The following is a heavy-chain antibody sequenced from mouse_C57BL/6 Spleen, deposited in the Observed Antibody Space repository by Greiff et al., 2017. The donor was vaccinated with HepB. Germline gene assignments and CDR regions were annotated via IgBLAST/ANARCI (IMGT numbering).Heavy chain of an antibody. CDR2: IDPSDSYT. CDR3: AIYDGYYDWYFDV. Sequence: VQLQQPGAELVMPGASVKLSCKASGYTFTSYWMHWVKQRPGQGLEWIGEIDPSDSYTNYNQKFKGKSTLTVDKSSSTAYMQRSSLTSEDSAVYYCAIYDGYYDWYFDVWGTGTTVTVSS. V-gene: IGHV1-69*01. D-gene: IGHD2-3*01. J-gene: IGHJ1*03. CDR1: GYTFTSYW.